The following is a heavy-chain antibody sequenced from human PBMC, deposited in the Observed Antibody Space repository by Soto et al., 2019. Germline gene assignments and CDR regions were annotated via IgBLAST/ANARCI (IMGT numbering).Heavy chain of an antibody. CDR3: AKGGVPAANSLYHYYYGMDV. D-gene: IGHD2-2*01. CDR2: ISASAAST. J-gene: IGHJ6*02. V-gene: IGHV3-23*01. CDR1: GFTFSTYA. Sequence: EVQLLESGGGLVQPGGSLRLSCAASGFTFSTYAMTWVRQAPGKGLEWVSAISASAASTYTADSVKGRFTISRDNSKNALYLQINSLRAEDTALNYCAKGGVPAANSLYHYYYGMDVWCQGTTVTVS.